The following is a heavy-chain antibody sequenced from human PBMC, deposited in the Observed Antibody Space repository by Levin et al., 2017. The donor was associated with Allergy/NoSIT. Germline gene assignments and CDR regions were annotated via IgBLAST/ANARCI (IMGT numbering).Heavy chain of an antibody. V-gene: IGHV1-8*01. CDR2: MNPNSGNT. D-gene: IGHD1-1*01. CDR1: GYTFTSYD. J-gene: IGHJ4*02. Sequence: ASVKVSCKASGYTFTSYDINWVRQATGQGLEWMGWMNPNSGNTGYAQKFKGRVTMTRNTSISTAYMELSSLRSEDTAVYYCARGNKRSTPRGDYWGQGTLVTVSS. CDR3: ARGNKRSTPRGDY.